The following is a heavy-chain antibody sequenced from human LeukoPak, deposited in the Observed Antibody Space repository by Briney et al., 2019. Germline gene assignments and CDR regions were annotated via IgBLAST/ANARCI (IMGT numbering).Heavy chain of an antibody. D-gene: IGHD3-10*01. J-gene: IGHJ3*02. CDR2: IYHSGST. CDR1: GGSISSGGYS. Sequence: SETPSLTCAVSGGSISSGGYSWSWIRQPPGKGLEWIGYIYHSGSTYYNPSLKSRVTISVDRSKNQFSLKLSSVTAADTAVYYCAGGGAFDIWGQGTMVTVSS. V-gene: IGHV4-30-2*01. CDR3: AGGGAFDI.